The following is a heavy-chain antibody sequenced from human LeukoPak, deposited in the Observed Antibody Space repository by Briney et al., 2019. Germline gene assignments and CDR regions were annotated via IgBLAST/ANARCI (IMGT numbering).Heavy chain of an antibody. CDR1: GGSISSSSYY. J-gene: IGHJ4*02. Sequence: SETLSLTCTVSGGSISSSSYYWSWIRQPPGKGLEWIGSIYYSGSTYYNPSLKSRVTISVDTSKNQFSLKLSSVTAADTAVYYCARRGPRSGSYSSPFFDYWGQGTLVTVSS. D-gene: IGHD1-26*01. CDR2: IYYSGST. CDR3: ARRGPRSGSYSSPFFDY. V-gene: IGHV4-39*07.